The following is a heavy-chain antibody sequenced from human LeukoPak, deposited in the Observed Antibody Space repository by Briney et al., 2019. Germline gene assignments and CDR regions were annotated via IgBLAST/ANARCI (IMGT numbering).Heavy chain of an antibody. J-gene: IGHJ4*02. CDR3: TRDLVAELYYFDY. D-gene: IGHD6-25*01. V-gene: IGHV3-49*04. CDR1: GFTFGDYA. Sequence: GGSLRRSFTASGFTFGDYAMSWVRQAPGKGLEWGGFIRSKAYGGTTEYAASVKVRFTISRDDSKSIAYLQMNSLKTEDTAVYYCTRDLVAELYYFDYWGQGTLVTVSS. CDR2: IRSKAYGGTT.